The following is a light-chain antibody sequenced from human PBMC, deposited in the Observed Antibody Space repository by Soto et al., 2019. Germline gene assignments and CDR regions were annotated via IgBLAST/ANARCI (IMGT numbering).Light chain of an antibody. CDR2: EGS. Sequence: QSALTQPASVSGSPGQSITISCTGTSSDVGSYNLVSWYQQHPGKAPKLMIYEGSKRPSGVSNRFSGSKSGNTASLTISGLQAEDEADYYCCSYAGSSTQNWVFGGGTQLTVL. CDR1: SSDVGSYNL. J-gene: IGLJ3*02. V-gene: IGLV2-23*01. CDR3: CSYAGSSTQNWV.